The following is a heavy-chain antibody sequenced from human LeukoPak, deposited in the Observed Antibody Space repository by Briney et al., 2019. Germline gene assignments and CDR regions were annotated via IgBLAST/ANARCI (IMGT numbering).Heavy chain of an antibody. J-gene: IGHJ6*02. CDR3: ARDRVGDDFWSGYYLYYYYGMDV. CDR1: GFTFSSYW. CDR2: IQENGIAK. V-gene: IGHV3-7*03. Sequence: GGSLRLSCAASGFTFSSYWMSWVRQAPGKGLEWVANIQENGIAKYYLHSVRGRFTISRDNAKSSLYLQMHSLRADDTAVYYCARDRVGDDFWSGYYLYYYYGMDVWGQGTTVTVSS. D-gene: IGHD3-3*01.